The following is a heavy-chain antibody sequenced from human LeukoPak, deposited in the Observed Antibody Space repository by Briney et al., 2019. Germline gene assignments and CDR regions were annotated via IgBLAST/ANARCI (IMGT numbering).Heavy chain of an antibody. D-gene: IGHD6-19*01. CDR2: INPNSGGT. Sequence: ASVKVSCKASGYTFTGYYMHWVRQAPGQGLEWMGWINPNSGGTNYAQKFQGRVTMTRDTSISTAYMELSRLRSDDTAVYYCGTDVPEWLDAFDIWGQGTMVTVSS. CDR1: GYTFTGYY. J-gene: IGHJ3*02. V-gene: IGHV1-2*02. CDR3: GTDVPEWLDAFDI.